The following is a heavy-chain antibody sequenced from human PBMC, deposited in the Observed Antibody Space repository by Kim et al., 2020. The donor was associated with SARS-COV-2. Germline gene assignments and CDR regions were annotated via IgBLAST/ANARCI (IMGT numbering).Heavy chain of an antibody. V-gene: IGHV1-46*01. Sequence: FQGRVTMTRDTSTSTVYMELSSLRSEDTAVYYCARDGESRYSGTAGGMDVWGQGTTVTVSS. CDR3: ARDGESRYSGTAGGMDV. D-gene: IGHD1-26*01. J-gene: IGHJ6*02.